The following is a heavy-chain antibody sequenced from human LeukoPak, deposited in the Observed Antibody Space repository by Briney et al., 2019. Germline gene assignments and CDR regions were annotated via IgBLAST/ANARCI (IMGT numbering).Heavy chain of an antibody. J-gene: IGHJ5*01. CDR1: GYSFTSYW. D-gene: IGHD1-20*01. Sequence: GESLKISCKGSGYSFTSYWIGWVRQMPGKGLEWMGIIYPGDSDTRYSPSFQGQVTISADKSISTAYLQWSSLKASDTAMYYCAREAGITGTTFWFDSWGQGTLVTVSS. V-gene: IGHV5-51*01. CDR2: IYPGDSDT. CDR3: AREAGITGTTFWFDS.